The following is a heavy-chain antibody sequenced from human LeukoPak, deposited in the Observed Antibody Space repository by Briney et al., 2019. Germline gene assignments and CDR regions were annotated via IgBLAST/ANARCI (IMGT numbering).Heavy chain of an antibody. CDR1: AFTFTNYA. Sequence: SGGSLRLSCAASAFTFTNYAVTWVRQAPGKGLEWVAGISGSGGTTHYSDSVKGRCTISRDNSKNTLSLQINSLRAEDTAVYYCAQIHDHGDYVAFWGQGALVTVSS. CDR3: AQIHDHGDYVAF. D-gene: IGHD1-1*01. V-gene: IGHV3-23*01. J-gene: IGHJ4*02. CDR2: ISGSGGTT.